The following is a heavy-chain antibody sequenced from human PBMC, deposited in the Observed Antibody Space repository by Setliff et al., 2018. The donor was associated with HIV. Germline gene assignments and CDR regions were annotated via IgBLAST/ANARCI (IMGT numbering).Heavy chain of an antibody. V-gene: IGHV1-8*02. Sequence: ASVKVSCKASGYSFTNYAINWLRHAPGRGLEWMGWMDPSSAATGYAQKFQGRVTLTRDTSINTAYMELSSLTSDDTAVYYCARGVGAAGDYWGQGTQVTVSS. CDR3: ARGVGAAGDY. CDR1: GYSFTNYA. CDR2: MDPSSAAT. J-gene: IGHJ4*02. D-gene: IGHD1-26*01.